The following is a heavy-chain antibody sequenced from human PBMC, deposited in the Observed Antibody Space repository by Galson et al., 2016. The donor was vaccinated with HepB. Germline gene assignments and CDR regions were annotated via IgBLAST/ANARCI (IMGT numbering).Heavy chain of an antibody. D-gene: IGHD2-2*01. Sequence: SETLSLTCAVSGASVNSTSYYWGWIRQPPGKGLEWIGTIYFSGSTYYNPSLKSPVTISVDTSNNQVSLKLPSVTAADTAVYYCARHRYCITPNCYGVFDPWGQGTLVTVSS. CDR2: IYFSGST. CDR1: GASVNSTSYY. CDR3: ARHRYCITPNCYGVFDP. J-gene: IGHJ5*02. V-gene: IGHV4-39*01.